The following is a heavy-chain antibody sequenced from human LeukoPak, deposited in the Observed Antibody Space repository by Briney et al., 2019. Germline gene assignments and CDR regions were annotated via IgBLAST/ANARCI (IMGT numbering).Heavy chain of an antibody. CDR2: ISGSGGST. CDR1: GFTFSSYA. CDR3: AKVRPYCSSTSCYAVSRLYYFDY. Sequence: GGSLRLSCAASGFTFSSYAMSWVRQAPGKGLEWVSAISGSGGSTYYADSVKGRFTISRDNSKNTLYLQMNSLRAEDTAVYYCAKVRPYCSSTSCYAVSRLYYFDYWGQGTLVTVSS. D-gene: IGHD2-2*01. V-gene: IGHV3-23*01. J-gene: IGHJ4*02.